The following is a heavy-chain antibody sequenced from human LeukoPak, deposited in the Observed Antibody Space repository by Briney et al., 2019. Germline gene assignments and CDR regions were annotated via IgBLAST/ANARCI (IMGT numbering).Heavy chain of an antibody. J-gene: IGHJ5*02. CDR2: ISYDGSNK. CDR1: GFTFSSYA. D-gene: IGHD2/OR15-2a*01. Sequence: GGSLRLSCAASGFTFSSYAMHWVRQAPGKGLEWVAVISYDGSNKYYADSVKGRFTISRDSAKSSVYLQMDSLRAEDTAVYYCATFHGPWGQGTLVTVSS. CDR3: ATFHGP. V-gene: IGHV3-30-3*01.